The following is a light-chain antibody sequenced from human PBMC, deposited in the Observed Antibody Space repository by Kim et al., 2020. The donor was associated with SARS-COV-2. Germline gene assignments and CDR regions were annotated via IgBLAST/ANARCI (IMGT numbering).Light chain of an antibody. Sequence: GQRVTISCTGSSSNIGAGYDVHWYQQLPGTAPKLLIYGNSNRPSGVPDRFSGSKSGTSASLAITGLQAEDEADYYCQSYDSSVDVVFGGGTQLTVL. CDR1: SSNIGAGYD. CDR3: QSYDSSVDVV. CDR2: GNS. J-gene: IGLJ2*01. V-gene: IGLV1-40*01.